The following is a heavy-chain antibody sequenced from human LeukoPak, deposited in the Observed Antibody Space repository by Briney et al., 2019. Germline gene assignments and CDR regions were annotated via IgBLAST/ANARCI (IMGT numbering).Heavy chain of an antibody. V-gene: IGHV3-30*04. J-gene: IGHJ4*02. CDR3: ARETTKYSSGRYRYFDY. CDR2: ISYDGSNK. D-gene: IGHD6-19*01. CDR1: GFTFSSYA. Sequence: PGRSLRLSCAASGFTFSSYAMHWVRQAPGKGLEWVAVISYDGSNKYYADSVKGRFTISRDNSKNTLYLQMNSLRAEDTAVYYCARETTKYSSGRYRYFDYWGQGTLVTVSS.